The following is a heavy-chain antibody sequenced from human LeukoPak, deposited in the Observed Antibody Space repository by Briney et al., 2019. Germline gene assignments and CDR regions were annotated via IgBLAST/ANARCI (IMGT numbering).Heavy chain of an antibody. Sequence: GASVKVSCKASGGTFSSSAISWVRQAPGQGLEWMGGIIPIFGTANYAQKFQGRVTITTDESTSTAYMELSSLRSEDTAVYYCARGVRGVTAIYFDYWGQGTLVTVSS. J-gene: IGHJ4*02. V-gene: IGHV1-69*05. CDR3: ARGVRGVTAIYFDY. D-gene: IGHD2-21*02. CDR2: IIPIFGTA. CDR1: GGTFSSSA.